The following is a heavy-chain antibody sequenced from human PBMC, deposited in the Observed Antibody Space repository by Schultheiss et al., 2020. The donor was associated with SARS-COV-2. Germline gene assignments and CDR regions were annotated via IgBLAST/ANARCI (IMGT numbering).Heavy chain of an antibody. CDR1: GYTFTTYY. Sequence: ASVKVSCKTSGYTFTTYYMHWVRQAPGQRLEWMGWINAGNGNTKYSQKFQGRVTITRDTSASTAYMELSSLRSEDTAVYYCARVLAYYDISYMDVWGKGTTVTVSS. CDR2: INAGNGNT. J-gene: IGHJ6*03. CDR3: ARVLAYYDISYMDV. D-gene: IGHD3-22*01. V-gene: IGHV1-3*01.